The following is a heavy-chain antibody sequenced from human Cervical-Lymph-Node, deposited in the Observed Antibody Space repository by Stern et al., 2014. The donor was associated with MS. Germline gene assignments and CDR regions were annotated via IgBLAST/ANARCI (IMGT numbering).Heavy chain of an antibody. J-gene: IGHJ4*02. CDR3: ARQTTAWASDV. CDR2: IYPGDSET. D-gene: IGHD1-14*01. V-gene: IGHV5-51*01. Sequence: EVQLVQSGAELIRPGESLKISCKGAGFKFSIYWIAWVRQMPGKGLEWMGIIYPGDSETRNSPYFQGQVTMSADKSTRPAYLQWSSLNASDTAMYFCARQTTAWASDVWGQGTLVTVSS. CDR1: GFKFSIYW.